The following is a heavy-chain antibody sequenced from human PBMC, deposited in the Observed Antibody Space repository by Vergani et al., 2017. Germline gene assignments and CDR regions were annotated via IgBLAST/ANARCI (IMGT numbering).Heavy chain of an antibody. V-gene: IGHV3-23*01. CDR2: ISASAGST. D-gene: IGHD1-7*01. CDR3: TKDLLVRWNSNVGGMDV. CDR1: GFTFSSYD. Sequence: EVQLLESGGGLVQPGGSLRLSCAASGFTFSSYDMNWVRQAPGKGLEWVSSISASAGSTYYGDSVKGRFTISRDNSENTLYLQMNSLRAEDTAVYYCTKDLLVRWNSNVGGMDVWGQGTTVTVSS. J-gene: IGHJ6*02.